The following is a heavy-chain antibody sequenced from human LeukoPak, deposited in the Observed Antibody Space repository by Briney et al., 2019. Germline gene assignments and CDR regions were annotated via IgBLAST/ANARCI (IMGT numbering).Heavy chain of an antibody. CDR1: GFTFSSYT. D-gene: IGHD1-26*01. CDR2: ISSTSSYI. CDR3: ATGGTYFDC. V-gene: IGHV3-21*01. J-gene: IGHJ4*02. Sequence: PGGSLRLSCAASGFTFSSYTMNWVRQAPGKGLAWVSSISSTSSYIYYADSVKGRFTISRDNAKNSLYLQMNSLRAEDTAVYYCATGGTYFDCWGQGTLVTVSS.